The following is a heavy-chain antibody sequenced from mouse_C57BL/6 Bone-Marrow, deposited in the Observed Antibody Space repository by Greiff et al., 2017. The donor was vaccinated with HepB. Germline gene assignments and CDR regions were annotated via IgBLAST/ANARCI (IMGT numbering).Heavy chain of an antibody. CDR1: GYTFTSYW. V-gene: IGHV1-52*01. J-gene: IGHJ1*03. CDR3: ARREAGSYFDV. Sequence: QVQLQQPGADLVRPGSSVKLSCKASGYTFTSYWMHWVKQRPIQGLEWIGNIDPSDSETHYNQKFKDKATLTVDKSSSTAYMQLSSLTSEDSAVYYCARREAGSYFDVWGTGTTVTVSS. CDR2: IDPSDSET.